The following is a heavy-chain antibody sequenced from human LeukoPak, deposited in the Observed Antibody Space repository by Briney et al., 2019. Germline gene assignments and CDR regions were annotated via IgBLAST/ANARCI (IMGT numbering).Heavy chain of an antibody. CDR2: IYVDGRT. V-gene: IGHV3-53*01. J-gene: IGHJ4*02. CDR3: ARRGDGGRSFDY. Sequence: GGSLRLSWAASGFTFSTTYMSWVRQAPGKGLEWVSLIYVDGRTYYADSVKGRFTISRDNSKNTLYLRVNSLRAEDTAVYYCARRGDGGRSFDYWGQGTPVTVSS. D-gene: IGHD4-23*01. CDR1: GFTFSTTY.